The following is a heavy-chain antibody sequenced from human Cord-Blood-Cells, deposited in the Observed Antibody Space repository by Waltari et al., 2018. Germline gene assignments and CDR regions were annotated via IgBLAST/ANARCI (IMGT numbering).Heavy chain of an antibody. CDR2: IITIIGTA. D-gene: IGHD3-10*01. V-gene: IGHV1-69*01. J-gene: IGHJ4*02. Sequence: QVQLVQSGAEVKKPGSSVKVSCKASGGTFSSYAISWVRQAPGQGLEGRGGIITIIGTANDAQKFQGRVTITADESTSTAYMELSSLRSEDTAVYYCALVRDPYYFDYWGQGTLVTVSS. CDR1: GGTFSSYA. CDR3: ALVRDPYYFDY.